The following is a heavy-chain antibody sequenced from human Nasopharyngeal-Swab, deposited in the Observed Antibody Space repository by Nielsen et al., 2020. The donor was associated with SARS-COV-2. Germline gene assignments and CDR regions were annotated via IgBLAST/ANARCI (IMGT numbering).Heavy chain of an antibody. J-gene: IGHJ6*02. Sequence: WIRQPPGKGLEWIGNIYYSGSAYYNPSLKSRVTISVDTSKNQFSLKLSSVTAADTAVYYCARGPGEVGTTYYYYYGMDVWGQGTTVTVSS. CDR2: IYYSGSA. D-gene: IGHD1-1*01. CDR3: ARGPGEVGTTYYYYYGMDV. V-gene: IGHV4-39*07.